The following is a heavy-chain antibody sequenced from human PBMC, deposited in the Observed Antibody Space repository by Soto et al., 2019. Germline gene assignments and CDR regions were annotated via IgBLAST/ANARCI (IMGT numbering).Heavy chain of an antibody. CDR3: AKDSGIAAADDYYYYYYGMDV. CDR2: ISGSGGST. D-gene: IGHD6-13*01. J-gene: IGHJ6*02. V-gene: IGHV3-23*01. Sequence: EVQLLESGGGLVQPGGSLRLSCAASGFTFSSYAMSWVRQAPGKGLEWVSAISGSGGSTYYADSVKGRFTISRDNSKNTLYLQMNSLRAEDTAVYYCAKDSGIAAADDYYYYYYGMDVWGQGTTVTVSS. CDR1: GFTFSSYA.